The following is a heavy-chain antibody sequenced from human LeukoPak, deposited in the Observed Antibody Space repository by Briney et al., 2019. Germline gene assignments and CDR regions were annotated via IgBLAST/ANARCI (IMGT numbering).Heavy chain of an antibody. V-gene: IGHV1-18*01. CDR3: ARDPIGAVAPSFPDY. J-gene: IGHJ4*02. CDR1: GYTFTSYG. CDR2: ISAYNGNT. D-gene: IGHD6-19*01. Sequence: GASVRVSCKASGYTFTSYGISWVRQAPGQGLEWLGWISAYNGNTNYAQKLQGRVTMTTDTSTSTAYIELRSLRSDDTAVYYCARDPIGAVAPSFPDYWGQGTLVTVSS.